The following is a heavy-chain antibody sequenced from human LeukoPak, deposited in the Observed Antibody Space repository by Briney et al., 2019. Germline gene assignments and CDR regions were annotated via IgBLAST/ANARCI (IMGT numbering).Heavy chain of an antibody. CDR3: ASPGSITILGVVGAFDI. Sequence: GASVKVSCKASGYTFTGSYMHWVRQAPGQGLEWMGWINPNNGGTSYAQKFQGRVTMTRDTSISTAYMELSRLRSDDTAVYYCASPGSITILGVVGAFDIWGQGTMVTVSS. CDR1: GYTFTGSY. J-gene: IGHJ3*02. D-gene: IGHD3-3*01. V-gene: IGHV1-2*02. CDR2: INPNNGGT.